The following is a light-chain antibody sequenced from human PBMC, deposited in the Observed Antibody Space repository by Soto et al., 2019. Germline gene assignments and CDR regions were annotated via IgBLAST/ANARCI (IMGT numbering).Light chain of an antibody. J-gene: IGLJ2*01. CDR1: TSDVDDYNY. V-gene: IGLV2-14*03. Sequence: QSALTQPASVSGSPGQSITISCTGTTSDVDDYNYVSWYQQHPGKAPKLIIYDVSSRPSGVSSRFSGSKSGNTASLTISGLQAEDEADYYCSSFTGSNTVVFGGGTKFTVL. CDR2: DVS. CDR3: SSFTGSNTVV.